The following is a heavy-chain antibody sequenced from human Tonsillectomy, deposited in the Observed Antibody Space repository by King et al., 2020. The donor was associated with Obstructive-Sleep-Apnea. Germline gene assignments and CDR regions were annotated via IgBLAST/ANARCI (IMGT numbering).Heavy chain of an antibody. Sequence: QLQESGPGLVKPSETLSLTCTVSGGSINSGSYYWGWIRQPPGKGLEWIGSIYYSGSTYYNPSLKNRVTISADTSKNQFSLNLSSVTAADTAVYYCARAGYSSPWVYWGQGTLVTVSS. D-gene: IGHD6-13*01. J-gene: IGHJ4*02. V-gene: IGHV4-39*07. CDR1: GGSINSGSYY. CDR2: IYYSGST. CDR3: ARAGYSSPWVY.